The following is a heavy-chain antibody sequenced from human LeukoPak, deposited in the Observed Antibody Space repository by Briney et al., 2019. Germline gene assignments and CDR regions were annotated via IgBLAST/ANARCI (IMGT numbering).Heavy chain of an antibody. D-gene: IGHD2-8*01. CDR3: AKGLDYAIDY. V-gene: IGHV3-30*02. J-gene: IGHJ4*02. CDR2: IRYDGTNK. CDR1: GFTFTTYG. Sequence: GGSLRLSCSASGFTFTTYGMHWVRQAPGKGLEWVAFIRYDGTNKYYPDSVKGRFTISRDNSKNTLYLQMNSLRAEDTAVYYCAKGLDYAIDYWGQGTLVTVSS.